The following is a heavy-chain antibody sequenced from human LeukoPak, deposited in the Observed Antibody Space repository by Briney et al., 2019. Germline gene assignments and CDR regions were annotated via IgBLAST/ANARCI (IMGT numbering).Heavy chain of an antibody. Sequence: SETLSLTCTVSGGSISSYYWSWIRQPPGKGLEWIGYIYHSGSTYYNPSLKSRVTISVDRSKNQFSLKLSSVTAADTAVYYCARAVSRWFDPWGQGTLVTVSS. CDR3: ARAVSRWFDP. CDR1: GGSISSYY. CDR2: IYHSGST. V-gene: IGHV4-59*12. J-gene: IGHJ5*02. D-gene: IGHD2-8*01.